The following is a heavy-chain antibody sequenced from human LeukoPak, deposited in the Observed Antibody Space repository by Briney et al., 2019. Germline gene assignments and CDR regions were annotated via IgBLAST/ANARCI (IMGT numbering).Heavy chain of an antibody. Sequence: PGGSLRLSCTASGFTFGDYAMSWVRQAPGKGLEWVGFIRSKAYGGTTEYAASVKGRFTISRDDSKSIAYLQMNSLKTEDTAVYYCTRPQYYYDSSGYQPLYWYFDLWGRGTLVTASS. J-gene: IGHJ2*01. D-gene: IGHD3-22*01. V-gene: IGHV3-49*04. CDR2: IRSKAYGGTT. CDR3: TRPQYYYDSSGYQPLYWYFDL. CDR1: GFTFGDYA.